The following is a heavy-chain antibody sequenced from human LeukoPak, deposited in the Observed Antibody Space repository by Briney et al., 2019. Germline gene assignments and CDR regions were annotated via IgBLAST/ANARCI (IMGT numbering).Heavy chain of an antibody. CDR3: ARASYGSGSYHTPYYFDY. D-gene: IGHD3-10*01. CDR2: IYSGGST. J-gene: IGHJ4*02. V-gene: IGHV3-66*01. CDR1: GFTHSSNY. Sequence: GGSLSLSCAASGFTHSSNYILWVREATGKGLEGGSVIYSGGSTYYADSVKGRFTISRDNSKNTLYLQMNSLRVEDMAVYYCARASYGSGSYHTPYYFDYWGQGTLVTVSS.